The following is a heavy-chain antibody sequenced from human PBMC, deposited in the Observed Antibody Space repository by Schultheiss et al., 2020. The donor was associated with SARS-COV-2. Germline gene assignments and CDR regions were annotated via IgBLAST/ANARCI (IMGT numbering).Heavy chain of an antibody. V-gene: IGHV3-74*01. CDR2: TNNDGTYT. J-gene: IGHJ5*02. CDR1: GFSFSDHY. CDR3: ARPLAGGQFKSHSWFDP. D-gene: IGHD1-26*01. Sequence: GGSLRLSCAASGFSFSDHYMTWIRQAPGKGLEWVSHTNNDGTYTGFADSVMGRFTISRDNARNTIYLQMNSLRVEDTAVYYCARPLAGGQFKSHSWFDPWGQGTLVTVSS.